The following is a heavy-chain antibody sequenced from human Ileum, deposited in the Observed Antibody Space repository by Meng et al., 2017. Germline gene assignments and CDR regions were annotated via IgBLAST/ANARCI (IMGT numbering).Heavy chain of an antibody. CDR1: GGSLNEYY. D-gene: IGHD3-22*01. V-gene: IGHV4-34*01. CDR3: ARVELRGDTRDSCGLDH. J-gene: IGHJ4*02. Sequence: QGRRQQWGAGLLEPSETPPPPCAVDGGSLNEYYWGWIRQTPGKGREWIGEINHGGNTNYNPSLKIRVTISIDTSRDQFSLKLTSVTAADTAVYYCARVELRGDTRDSCGLDHWGQGTLVTVSS. CDR2: INHGGNT.